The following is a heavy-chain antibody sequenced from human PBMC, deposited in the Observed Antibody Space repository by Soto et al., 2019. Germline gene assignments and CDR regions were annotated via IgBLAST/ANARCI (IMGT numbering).Heavy chain of an antibody. J-gene: IGHJ4*02. CDR2: INPNSGGT. CDR3: ARTCSGWYSRRLLFDY. D-gene: IGHD6-19*01. Sequence: ASVKVSCKASGYTFTGYYMHWVRQAPGQGLEWMGWINPNSGGTNYAQKFQGRVTMTRDTSISTAYMELSRLRSDDTAVYYCARTCSGWYSRRLLFDYWGQGTLVTVSS. V-gene: IGHV1-2*02. CDR1: GYTFTGYY.